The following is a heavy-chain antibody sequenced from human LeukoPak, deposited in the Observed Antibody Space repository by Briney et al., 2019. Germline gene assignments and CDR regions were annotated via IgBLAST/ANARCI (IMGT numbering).Heavy chain of an antibody. CDR3: VLAVDY. CDR2: ISSTSSTI. D-gene: IGHD1-26*01. J-gene: IGHJ4*02. Sequence: PGGSLRLSCAASGFTFSSYSMNWVRQAPGKGLEWISYISSTSSTIYYADSVKGRLTISRDNTKNLLYLQMNSLRAEDTAVYYCVLAVDYWGQGTLVTVSS. V-gene: IGHV3-48*04. CDR1: GFTFSSYS.